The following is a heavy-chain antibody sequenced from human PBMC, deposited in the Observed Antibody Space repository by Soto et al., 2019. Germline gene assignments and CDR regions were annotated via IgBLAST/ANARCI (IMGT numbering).Heavy chain of an antibody. V-gene: IGHV5-10-1*01. CDR3: ARLPNRASYGMDV. J-gene: IGHJ6*01. CDR1: GYMFTKNW. CDR2: IDPADSEI. Sequence: PEESLTTSCQDSGYMFTKNWINWVLQMPGKGLEWMGKIDPADSEIHYSPSFQGHYTISVDKSISTAYLEWADVKASDTAMYYCARLPNRASYGMDVWGQGTMVTVSS.